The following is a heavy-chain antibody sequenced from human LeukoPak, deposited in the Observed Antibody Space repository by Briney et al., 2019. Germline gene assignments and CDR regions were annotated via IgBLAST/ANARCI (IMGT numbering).Heavy chain of an antibody. J-gene: IGHJ3*02. CDR1: GFTFSSYS. D-gene: IGHD6-13*01. CDR3: ARDAYSSIASFDI. V-gene: IGHV3-21*01. CDR2: ISSSSSYI. Sequence: GGSLRLSCAASGFTFSSYSMNWVRQAPGKGLEWVSSISSSSSYIYYADSVKGRFTISRDNAKNSLYLQMNSLRAEDTAVYYCARDAYSSIASFDIWGQGTMVTVSS.